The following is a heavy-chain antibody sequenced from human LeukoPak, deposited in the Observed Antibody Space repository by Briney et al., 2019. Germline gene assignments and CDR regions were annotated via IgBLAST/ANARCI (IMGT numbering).Heavy chain of an antibody. J-gene: IGHJ4*02. V-gene: IGHV3-48*02. Sequence: GGSLRLSCAASGFAFSSYSMNWVRQAPGKGLEWVSYIGTSSSPKYYADSVKGRFTIPRDNDKNSIYLQMDSLRDEDTAVYYCASSGSYRFDYWGQGTLVTVSS. CDR3: ASSGSYRFDY. D-gene: IGHD1-26*01. CDR2: IGTSSSPK. CDR1: GFAFSSYS.